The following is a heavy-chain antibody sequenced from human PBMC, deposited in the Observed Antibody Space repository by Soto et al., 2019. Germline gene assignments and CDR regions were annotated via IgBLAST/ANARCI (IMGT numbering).Heavy chain of an antibody. CDR1: GFTFTSSA. Sequence: SVKVSCKASGFTFTSSAVQWVRQARGQRLEWIGWIVVGSGNTNYAQKFQERVTITRDMSTSTAYMELSSLRSEDTAVYYCAAWGGGYYNHDAFDIWGQGTMVTV. CDR2: IVVGSGNT. V-gene: IGHV1-58*01. CDR3: AAWGGGYYNHDAFDI. D-gene: IGHD3-22*01. J-gene: IGHJ3*02.